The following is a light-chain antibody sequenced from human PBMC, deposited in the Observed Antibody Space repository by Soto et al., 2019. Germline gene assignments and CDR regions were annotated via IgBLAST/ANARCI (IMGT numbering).Light chain of an antibody. Sequence: IVLTQSPATLSVSPGERATLSFRASQSVSIKLAWYQQKLGQAPRLLIYDTSTRATGIPARFSGSGSGTEFTLTISSLQSEDFAVYYCQQYNNWPPITFGQGTRLEIK. CDR3: QQYNNWPPIT. CDR2: DTS. V-gene: IGKV3-15*01. J-gene: IGKJ5*01. CDR1: QSVSIK.